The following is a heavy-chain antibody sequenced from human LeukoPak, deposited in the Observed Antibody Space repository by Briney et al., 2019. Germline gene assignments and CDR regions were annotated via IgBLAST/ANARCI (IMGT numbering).Heavy chain of an antibody. D-gene: IGHD3-10*01. CDR2: IYYSGTT. V-gene: IGHV4-59*01. Sequence: SETLSLTCTVSGGSINDYYWSWIRQPPGKRLEWIGYIYYSGTTNCNPSLKSRVTISVDTSKTQFSLSLSSVTAADTAVYYCVRGFYDSGTYSGYFQHWGQGTLVTVSS. J-gene: IGHJ1*01. CDR3: VRGFYDSGTYSGYFQH. CDR1: GGSINDYY.